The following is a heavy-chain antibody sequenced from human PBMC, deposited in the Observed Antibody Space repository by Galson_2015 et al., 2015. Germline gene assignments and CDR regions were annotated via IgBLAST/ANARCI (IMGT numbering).Heavy chain of an antibody. CDR1: GYTSTSYA. V-gene: IGHV1-3*01. J-gene: IGHJ6*02. CDR3: ALTTNFVPYYYGMDV. CDR2: INAGNGNT. D-gene: IGHD2/OR15-2a*01. Sequence: SVKVSCKASGYTSTSYAMHWVRQAPGQRLEWMGWINAGNGNTKYSQKFQGRVTITRDTSASTAYMELSSLRSEDTAVYYCALTTNFVPYYYGMDVWGRGTTVTVSS.